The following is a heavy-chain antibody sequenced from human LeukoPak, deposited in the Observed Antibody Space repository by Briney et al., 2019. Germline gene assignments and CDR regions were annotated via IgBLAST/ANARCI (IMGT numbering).Heavy chain of an antibody. J-gene: IGHJ4*02. Sequence: ASVKVSCKASGGTFSSYAISWVRQAPGQGLEWMGGIIPIFGTANYAQKFQGRVTITADESTSTAYMELSSPRSEDTAVYYCARGPRRYGPTKTYFDYWGQGTLVTVSS. CDR3: ARGPRRYGPTKTYFDY. CDR2: IIPIFGTA. D-gene: IGHD5-18*01. V-gene: IGHV1-69*13. CDR1: GGTFSSYA.